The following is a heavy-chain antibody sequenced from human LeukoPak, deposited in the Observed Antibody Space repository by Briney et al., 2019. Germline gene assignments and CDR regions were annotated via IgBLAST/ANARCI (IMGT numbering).Heavy chain of an antibody. Sequence: GGSLRLSCAASGFTFSDYYMSWIRQAPGKGLEWVSYIGSSGTTIYYADSVKGRFTISRDNSKNSLLLQMNSLRAEDTAVYYCARERMTTVTNDAFDIWGQGTMVTVSS. CDR3: ARERMTTVTNDAFDI. CDR2: IGSSGTTI. D-gene: IGHD4-17*01. CDR1: GFTFSDYY. J-gene: IGHJ3*02. V-gene: IGHV3-11*04.